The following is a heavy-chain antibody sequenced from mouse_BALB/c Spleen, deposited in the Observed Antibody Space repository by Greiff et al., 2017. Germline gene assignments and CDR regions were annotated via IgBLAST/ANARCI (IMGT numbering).Heavy chain of an antibody. J-gene: IGHJ4*01. CDR2: IDPENGDT. CDR3: YSGGNYYAIDY. Sequence: EVQLQQSGAELVRPGASVKLSCTASGFNIKDYYMHWVKQRPEQGLEWIGWIDPENGDTEYAPKFQGKATMTADTSSNPAYLQLSSLTSEDTAVYSRYSGGNYYAIDYWGQGTLVTVSA. D-gene: IGHD1-1*02. CDR1: GFNIKDYY. V-gene: IGHV14-4*02.